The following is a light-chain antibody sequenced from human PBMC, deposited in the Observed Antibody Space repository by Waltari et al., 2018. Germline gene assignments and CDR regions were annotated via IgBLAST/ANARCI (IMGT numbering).Light chain of an antibody. V-gene: IGLV4-69*01. CDR1: SGHSGHI. J-gene: IGLJ3*02. CDR3: QTGGHGTWV. CDR2: VNSDGTH. Sequence: QLVLTQSPSASAPLGASVKLTCTLSSGHSGHIIAWLQKQPEKGTRYLTKVNSDGTHTKGDEIPDRFSGSSAGAERYLTSSSLQSEDEADYYCQTGGHGTWVFGRGTELTVL.